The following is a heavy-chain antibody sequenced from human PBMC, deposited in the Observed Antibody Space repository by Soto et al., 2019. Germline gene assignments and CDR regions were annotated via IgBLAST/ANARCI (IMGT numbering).Heavy chain of an antibody. CDR1: GGSVSSDDYY. CDR3: ARGPGNP. CDR2: IYYRGYT. Sequence: TSETLSLTCTVSGGSVSSDDYYWSWIRQPPGKGLEWIGAIYYRGYTYYNASLKSRVTISVDTSKNQFSLKLSSVTAADTAVYYCARGPGNPWGQGTLVTVSS. V-gene: IGHV4-30-4*01. J-gene: IGHJ5*02.